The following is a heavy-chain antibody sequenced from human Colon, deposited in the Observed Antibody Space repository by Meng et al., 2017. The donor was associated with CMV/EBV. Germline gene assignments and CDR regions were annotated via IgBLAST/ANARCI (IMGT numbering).Heavy chain of an antibody. J-gene: IGHJ6*02. CDR1: GFTFSSSW. CDR3: ARGGWGSEGYSGYEDYYYYYGMDV. Sequence: GGSLRLSCAASGFTFSSSWMSWVRQAPGKGLEWVANIKQDGSEKYYVDSVKGRVTISRDNAKNSLYLQMNSLRAEDTAVYYCARGGWGSEGYSGYEDYYYYYGMDVWGQGTTVTVSS. V-gene: IGHV3-7*04. D-gene: IGHD5-12*01. CDR2: IKQDGSEK.